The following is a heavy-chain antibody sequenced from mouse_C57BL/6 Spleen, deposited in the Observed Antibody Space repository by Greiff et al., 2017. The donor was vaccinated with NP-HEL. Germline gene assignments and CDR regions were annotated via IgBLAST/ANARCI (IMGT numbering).Heavy chain of an antibody. CDR3: TKLRYSLYYFDY. CDR1: GFNIKDYY. V-gene: IGHV14-1*01. CDR2: IDPEDGDT. D-gene: IGHD1-1*01. Sequence: VHVKQSGAELVRPGASVKLSCTASGFNIKDYYMHWVKQRPEQGLEWIGRIDPEDGDTEYAPKFQGKATMTADTSSNTAYLQLSSLTSEDTAVYYCTKLRYSLYYFDYWGQGTTLTVSS. J-gene: IGHJ2*01.